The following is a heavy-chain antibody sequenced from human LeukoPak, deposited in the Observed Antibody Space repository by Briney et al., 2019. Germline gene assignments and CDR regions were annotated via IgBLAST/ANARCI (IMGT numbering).Heavy chain of an antibody. CDR2: ISYTGNTK. D-gene: IGHD6-6*01. J-gene: IGHJ4*02. CDR1: GFIFNNYG. CDR3: VKESDEYSSSSSDY. V-gene: IGHV3-30*18. Sequence: GGSLRLSCAASGFIFNNYGMQWVRQAPGKGLEWVAVISYTGNTKYYVDSVKGRFTISRDNSKNTLYLQMNSLRAEDTAVYYCVKESDEYSSSSSDYWGQGTLVTVSS.